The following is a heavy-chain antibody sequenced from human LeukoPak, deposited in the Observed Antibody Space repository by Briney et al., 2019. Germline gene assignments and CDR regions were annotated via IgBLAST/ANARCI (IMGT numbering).Heavy chain of an antibody. Sequence: GGSLRLSCAASGFTFSSYSMNWVRQAPGKGLEWVAFIRYDGSNKYYADSVKGRFTISRDNSKNTLYLQMNSLRAEDTAVYYCAKEGHNYYDSSGYPFFDYWGQGTLVTVSS. D-gene: IGHD3-22*01. J-gene: IGHJ4*02. V-gene: IGHV3-30*02. CDR2: IRYDGSNK. CDR1: GFTFSSYS. CDR3: AKEGHNYYDSSGYPFFDY.